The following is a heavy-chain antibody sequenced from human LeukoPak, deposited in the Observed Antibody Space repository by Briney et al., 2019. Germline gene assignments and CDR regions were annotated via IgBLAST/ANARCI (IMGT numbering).Heavy chain of an antibody. V-gene: IGHV3-23*01. J-gene: IGHJ4*02. Sequence: GGSLRLSCAASGFTFSNYAMNWVRQAPGKGLEWVSTIRGNGDTAYNADSVRGRFAISRDDSKNALFLQMNSLRLEDTAIYYCAKGQELDDGVFDSWGQGTRVTVSS. CDR1: GFTFSNYA. CDR2: IRGNGDTA. D-gene: IGHD1-1*01. CDR3: AKGQELDDGVFDS.